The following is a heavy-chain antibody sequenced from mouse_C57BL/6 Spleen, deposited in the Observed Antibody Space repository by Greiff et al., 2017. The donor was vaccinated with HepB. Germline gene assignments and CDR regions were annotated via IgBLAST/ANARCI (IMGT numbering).Heavy chain of an antibody. J-gene: IGHJ2*01. D-gene: IGHD3-3*01. CDR3: ARGRDNNGGLDY. CDR2: IDPSDSYT. CDR1: GYTFTSYW. Sequence: VQLQQSGAELVKPGASVKLSCKASGYTFTSYWMQWVKQRPGQGLEWIGEIDPSDSYTNYNQKFKGKATLTVDTSSSTAYMQLSSLTSEDSAVYYCARGRDNNGGLDYWGQGTTLTVSS. V-gene: IGHV1-50*01.